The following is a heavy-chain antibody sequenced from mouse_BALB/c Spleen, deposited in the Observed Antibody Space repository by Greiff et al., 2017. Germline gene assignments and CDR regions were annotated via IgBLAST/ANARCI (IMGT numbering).Heavy chain of an antibody. Sequence: QVQLKESGAELVRPVTSVKVSCKASGYAFTNYLIEWVKQRPGQGLEWIGVINPGSGGTNYNEKFKGKATLTADKSSSTAYMQLSSLTSDDSAVYFCARDYGSPYAMDYWGQGTSVTVSS. CDR1: GYAFTNYL. D-gene: IGHD1-1*01. CDR2: INPGSGGT. J-gene: IGHJ4*01. CDR3: ARDYGSPYAMDY. V-gene: IGHV1-54*01.